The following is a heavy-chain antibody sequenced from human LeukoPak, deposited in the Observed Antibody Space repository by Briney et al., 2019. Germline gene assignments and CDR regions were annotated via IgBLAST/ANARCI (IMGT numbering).Heavy chain of an antibody. D-gene: IGHD1-26*01. Sequence: PGGSLRLSCAASGFTFSSYSMNWVRQAPGKGLEWVSSISSTNDFIYYADSVKGRFTISRDNANNSLYLQMNSLRANDTGVYYCARDFTTNSGSYYYFDYWGQGTLVTVSS. CDR2: ISSTNDFI. CDR3: ARDFTTNSGSYYYFDY. J-gene: IGHJ4*02. CDR1: GFTFSSYS. V-gene: IGHV3-21*01.